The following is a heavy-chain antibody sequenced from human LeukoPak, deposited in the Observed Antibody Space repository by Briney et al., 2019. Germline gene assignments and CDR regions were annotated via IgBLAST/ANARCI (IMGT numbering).Heavy chain of an antibody. V-gene: IGHV3-53*01. CDR2: IYIGGST. D-gene: IGHD2-2*02. CDR3: PRLGYVVPAVIFDY. J-gene: IGHJ4*02. CDR1: GFTVSSNY. Sequence: GGSLRLSCAASGFTVSSNYMSWVRQAPGKGLEWVSVIYIGGSTYYADSVKGRFTISRDISKNTLYLQMNSLRAEDTAMYYCPRLGYVVPAVIFDYWGQGTLVTVSS.